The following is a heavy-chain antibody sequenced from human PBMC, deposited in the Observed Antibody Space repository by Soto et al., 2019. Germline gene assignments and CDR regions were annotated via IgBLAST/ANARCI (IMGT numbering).Heavy chain of an antibody. CDR3: AKYRGGGYGHYYYGMDV. D-gene: IGHD5-18*01. CDR2: ISYDGSNK. J-gene: IGHJ6*02. Sequence: QVQLVESGGGVVQPGRSLRHSCAASGFTFSSYGMHWVRQAPGKGLEWVAVISYDGSNKYYADSVKGRFTISRDNSKNTLYLQMNSLRDEDTAVYYCAKYRGGGYGHYYYGMDVWGQGTTVTVSS. CDR1: GFTFSSYG. V-gene: IGHV3-30*18.